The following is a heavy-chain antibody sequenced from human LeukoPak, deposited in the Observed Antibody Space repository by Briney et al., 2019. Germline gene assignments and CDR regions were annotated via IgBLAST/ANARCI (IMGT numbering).Heavy chain of an antibody. CDR2: IIPIFGTA. CDR3: ARGVLQYRPHSSRGYYTDV. Sequence: GASVKVSCKASGGTFSSYAISWVRQAPGQGLEWMGGIIPIFGTANYAQKFQGRVTITADESTSTAYMELSSLRSEDTAVYYCARGVLQYRPHSSRGYYTDVWGKGTTVTVSS. D-gene: IGHD2-15*01. V-gene: IGHV1-69*13. CDR1: GGTFSSYA. J-gene: IGHJ6*03.